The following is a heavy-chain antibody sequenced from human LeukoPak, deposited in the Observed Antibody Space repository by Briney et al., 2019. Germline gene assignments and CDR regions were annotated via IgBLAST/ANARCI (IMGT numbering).Heavy chain of an antibody. Sequence: GGSLRLSCAASGFMFSSYWMTWVRQAPGKGLEWVANINQDGSIRYYVGSVQGRFTISRDNAKNSLHLQMYSLRAEDTAVYYCARTNAWHPGDYWGQGTLVTVSS. CDR3: ARTNAWHPGDY. D-gene: IGHD2-2*01. CDR1: GFMFSSYW. J-gene: IGHJ4*02. CDR2: INQDGSIR. V-gene: IGHV3-7*01.